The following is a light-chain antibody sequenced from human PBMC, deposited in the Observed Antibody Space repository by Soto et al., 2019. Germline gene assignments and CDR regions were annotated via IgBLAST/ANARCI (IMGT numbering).Light chain of an antibody. Sequence: EVVFTQSPVTLSLSPWERATVSCRASQSFRGLLAWYQQKPGQAPRLLIYDAYNRATGIPPRFSGSGSGTDFTLTISSLEPEDSAVYYCQQRHMWPITFGQGTRLENK. J-gene: IGKJ5*01. V-gene: IGKV3-11*01. CDR3: QQRHMWPIT. CDR2: DAY. CDR1: QSFRGL.